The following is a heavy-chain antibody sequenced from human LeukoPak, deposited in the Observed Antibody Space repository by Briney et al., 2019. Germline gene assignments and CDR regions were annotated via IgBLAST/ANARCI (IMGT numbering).Heavy chain of an antibody. J-gene: IGHJ5*02. CDR2: INHSGST. D-gene: IGHD2-2*01. CDR1: GGSFSGYY. Sequence: NPSETLSLTCAVYGGSFSGYYWSWIRQPPGKGLEWIGEINHSGSTNYNPSLKSRVTISVDTSKNQFSLKLSSVTAADTAVYYCARRKRTTGYCSSTSCYGTNWFDPWGQGTLVTVSS. V-gene: IGHV4-34*01. CDR3: ARRKRTTGYCSSTSCYGTNWFDP.